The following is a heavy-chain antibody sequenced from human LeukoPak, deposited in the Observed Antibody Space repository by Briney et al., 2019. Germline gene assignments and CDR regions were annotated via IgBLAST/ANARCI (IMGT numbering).Heavy chain of an antibody. D-gene: IGHD3-10*01. V-gene: IGHV3-23*01. CDR1: GFTFSSYA. J-gene: IGHJ4*02. Sequence: GGSLRLSCAASGFTFSSYAMSWVRQAPGKGLEWVSAISGSGGSTYYADSVKGRFTISRDNSKNTLYLQMNSLRAEDTAVYYCARGEITMVRGVRKGFDYWGQGTLVTVSS. CDR2: ISGSGGST. CDR3: ARGEITMVRGVRKGFDY.